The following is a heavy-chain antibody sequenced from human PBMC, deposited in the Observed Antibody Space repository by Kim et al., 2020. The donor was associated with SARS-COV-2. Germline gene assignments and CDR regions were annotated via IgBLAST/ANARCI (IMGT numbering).Heavy chain of an antibody. J-gene: IGHJ4*02. D-gene: IGHD3-22*01. CDR3: ARIAVGSGYYTFDY. V-gene: IGHV4-4*09. Sequence: NPSLKSRVTISVDTSKNQFSLKLSSVTAADTAVYYCARIAVGSGYYTFDYWGQGTLVTVSS.